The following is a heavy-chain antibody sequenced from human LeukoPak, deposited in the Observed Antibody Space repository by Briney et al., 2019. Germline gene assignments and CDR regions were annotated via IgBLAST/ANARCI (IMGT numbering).Heavy chain of an antibody. CDR2: ISSTDGSR. CDR1: GFTFSSYA. D-gene: IGHD6-13*01. V-gene: IGHV3-23*01. Sequence: GGSLRLSCAASGFTFSSYAMTWVRQAPGKGLEWVAVISSTDGSRYYADSVKGRFTISRDNSKDTLYLQMNSLRPEDTAIYYCVKGADGSSWSFYLYYMDVWGKGTTVAVSS. J-gene: IGHJ6*03. CDR3: VKGADGSSWSFYLYYMDV.